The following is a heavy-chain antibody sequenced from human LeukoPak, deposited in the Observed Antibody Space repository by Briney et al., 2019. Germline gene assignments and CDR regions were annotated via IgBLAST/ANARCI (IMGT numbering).Heavy chain of an antibody. CDR2: ISAYNGNT. Sequence: GASVKVSCKASGYSFTSYGISWVRQAPGQGLERMGWISAYNGNTNYAQKLQGRVTMTTDTSTSTAYMDLRSLRSDDTAVYYCARDLGYSSSSATPLDYWGQGTLVTVSS. J-gene: IGHJ4*02. CDR1: GYSFTSYG. V-gene: IGHV1-18*01. CDR3: ARDLGYSSSSATPLDY. D-gene: IGHD6-6*01.